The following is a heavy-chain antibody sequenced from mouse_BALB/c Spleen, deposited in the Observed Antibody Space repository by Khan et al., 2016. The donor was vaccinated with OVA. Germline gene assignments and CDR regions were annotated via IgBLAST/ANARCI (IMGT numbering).Heavy chain of an antibody. CDR1: GYSIASDYA. J-gene: IGHJ2*01. V-gene: IGHV3-2*02. Sequence: EVELVESGPGLVKPSQSLSLTCTVTGYSIASDYAWNWIRQFPGNKLEWMGFISYSGNTNYNPSLKSRISITRDTSKNQFLLPLNSVTSEETATYYCARVYGGDFDYWGQGTTLTVSS. D-gene: IGHD1-1*01. CDR3: ARVYGGDFDY. CDR2: ISYSGNT.